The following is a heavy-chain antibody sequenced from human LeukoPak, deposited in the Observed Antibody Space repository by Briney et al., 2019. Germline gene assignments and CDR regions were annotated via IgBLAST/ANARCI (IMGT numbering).Heavy chain of an antibody. D-gene: IGHD6-13*01. CDR1: GCTFSSYS. V-gene: IGHV3-21*01. CDR3: ATAPHYSSRGWVFDP. CDR2: ISSRSSYI. Sequence: GGSLKLSCEASGCTFSSYSMNWVRQAPGNGLEWVSCISSRSSYIYYADSVKGRFTISRDNSKNTLYLQMNSLRAEDTAVYYCATAPHYSSRGWVFDPWGQGTLVTVSS. J-gene: IGHJ5*02.